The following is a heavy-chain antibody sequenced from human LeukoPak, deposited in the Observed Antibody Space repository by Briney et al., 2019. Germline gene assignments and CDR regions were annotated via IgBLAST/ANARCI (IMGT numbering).Heavy chain of an antibody. CDR3: AKWGDYDVLTGYYVSDY. J-gene: IGHJ4*02. CDR2: IAGSGSGI. Sequence: GGSLRLSCAASGFTFSNYAMSWVRQAPGKGLEWVSAIAGSGSGIYYADSMKSRFTISRDNSKNTLYLQINSLRAEDTAVYYCAKWGDYDVLTGYYVSDYWGQGTLVTVSS. V-gene: IGHV3-23*01. D-gene: IGHD3-9*01. CDR1: GFTFSNYA.